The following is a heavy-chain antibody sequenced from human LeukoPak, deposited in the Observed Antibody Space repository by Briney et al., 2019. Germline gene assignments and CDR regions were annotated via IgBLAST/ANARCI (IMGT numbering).Heavy chain of an antibody. Sequence: ASVKVSCKASGYTFTGYYMHWVRQAPGQGLEWMGWINPNNGGTNYAQKFQGRVTMTRDTSISTAYMELSRLRSDDTAVYYCARDRGGRVYSYGNNWFDPWGQGTLVTVSS. CDR1: GYTFTGYY. V-gene: IGHV1-2*02. J-gene: IGHJ5*02. CDR3: ARDRGGRVYSYGNNWFDP. D-gene: IGHD5-18*01. CDR2: INPNNGGT.